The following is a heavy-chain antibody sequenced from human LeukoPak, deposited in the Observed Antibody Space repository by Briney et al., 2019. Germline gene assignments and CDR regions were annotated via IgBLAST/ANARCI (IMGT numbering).Heavy chain of an antibody. D-gene: IGHD5-18*01. CDR2: IYYSGST. CDR3: AGGYGYTYYYYMDV. Sequence: SETLSLTCTVSGGSISSYYWSWIRQPPGKGLEWIGYIYYSGSTNYNPSLKSRVTISVDTSKNQFSLKLGSVTAADTAVYYCAGGYGYTYYYYMDVWGKGTTVTISS. CDR1: GGSISSYY. J-gene: IGHJ6*03. V-gene: IGHV4-59*01.